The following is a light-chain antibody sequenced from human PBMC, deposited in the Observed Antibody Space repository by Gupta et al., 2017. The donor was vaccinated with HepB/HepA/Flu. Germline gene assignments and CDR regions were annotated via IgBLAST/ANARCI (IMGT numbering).Light chain of an antibody. V-gene: IGLV2-11*01. Sequence: QSALTQPRSVSGSPGQSVTISCPGTSSDVGGYNYVSWYQQHPGKAPKFMIYDVTKRPSGVPDRFSGSKSGNTASLTISGLQAEDEADYYCCSHAGSYTWVFGTGTKVTVL. J-gene: IGLJ1*01. CDR3: CSHAGSYTWV. CDR1: SSDVGGYNY. CDR2: DVT.